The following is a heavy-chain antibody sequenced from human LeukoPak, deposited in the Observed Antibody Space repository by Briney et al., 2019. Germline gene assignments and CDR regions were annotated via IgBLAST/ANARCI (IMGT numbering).Heavy chain of an antibody. CDR1: GYTFTGYH. CDR3: ARGWLDAPLPRFGYYYYMDV. CDR2: INPNSGGT. J-gene: IGHJ6*03. Sequence: ASVKVSCKASGYTFTGYHIHWVRQAPGQGLEWMGWINPNSGGTNYAQKFQGRVTITADESTSTAYMELSSLRSEDTAVYYCARGWLDAPLPRFGYYYYMDVWGKGTTVTISS. D-gene: IGHD2-2*01. V-gene: IGHV1-2*02.